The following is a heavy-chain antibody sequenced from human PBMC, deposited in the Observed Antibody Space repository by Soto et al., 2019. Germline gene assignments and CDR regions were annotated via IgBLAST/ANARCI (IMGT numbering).Heavy chain of an antibody. CDR1: GYSFTSYW. CDR2: IYPGDSDA. V-gene: IGHV5-51*03. Sequence: EVQLVQSGAEVKKPWESLKISCKGSGYSFTSYWIGWVRQIPGKGLEWMGIIYPGDSDARYSPSFQGQVTISADKSISTAYLQWSSRLASYTAMYYRAMHVARDSYFELWRRGNQVTVSA. CDR3: AMHVARDSYFEL. J-gene: IGHJ2*01.